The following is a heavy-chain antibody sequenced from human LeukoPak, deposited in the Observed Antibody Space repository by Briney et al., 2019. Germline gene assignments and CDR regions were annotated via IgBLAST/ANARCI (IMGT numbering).Heavy chain of an antibody. Sequence: GRSLRLSCAASGFTFSSYAMRWVRQAPGKGLEWVAVISCDGSNKYYADSVKGRFTISRDNSKNTLYLQMNSLRAEDTAVYYCARSDHTYYYDSSGYTQPVDWGQGTLVTVSS. V-gene: IGHV3-30-3*01. D-gene: IGHD3-22*01. CDR3: ARSDHTYYYDSSGYTQPVD. J-gene: IGHJ4*02. CDR1: GFTFSSYA. CDR2: ISCDGSNK.